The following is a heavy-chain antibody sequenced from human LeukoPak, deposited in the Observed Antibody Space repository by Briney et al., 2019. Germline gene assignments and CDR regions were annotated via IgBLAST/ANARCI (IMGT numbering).Heavy chain of an antibody. J-gene: IGHJ4*02. CDR3: ARGDYDFWSGYLGFDY. Sequence: GGSLRLSCAASGFIFSDYGITWVRQAPGKGLEWVSYISSSSSTIYYADSVKGRFTISRDNAKNSLYLQMNSLRAEDTAVYYCARGDYDFWSGYLGFDYWGQGTLVTVSS. V-gene: IGHV3-48*01. D-gene: IGHD3-3*01. CDR1: GFIFSDYG. CDR2: ISSSSSTI.